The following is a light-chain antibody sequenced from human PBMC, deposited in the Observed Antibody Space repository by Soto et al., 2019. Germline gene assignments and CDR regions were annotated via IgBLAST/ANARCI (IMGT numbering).Light chain of an antibody. CDR3: QSYDSSLSGWV. CDR1: SSNIGAGYD. Sequence: QSVLTQPPSVSGAPGRRVTISCTGSSSNIGAGYDVHWYQQLPGTPPKLLIYGNSNRPSGVPDRFSGSKSGTSASLAITGLRAEDEADYYCQSYDSSLSGWVFGGGTKVTVL. J-gene: IGLJ3*02. CDR2: GNS. V-gene: IGLV1-40*01.